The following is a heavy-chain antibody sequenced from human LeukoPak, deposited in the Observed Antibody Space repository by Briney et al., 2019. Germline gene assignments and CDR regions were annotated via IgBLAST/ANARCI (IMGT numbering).Heavy chain of an antibody. V-gene: IGHV3-23*01. D-gene: IGHD3-22*01. CDR2: ISNDGGGT. Sequence: GGSLRLSCAASGFIFNNYGLIWVRQAPGKGLEWVSAISNDGGGTNYADFVKGRFTISRDDSKDTLFLQMNSLRAEDTALYYCAKGSSGYFVDLWGQGTLVTVSS. CDR1: GFIFNNYG. J-gene: IGHJ5*02. CDR3: AKGSSGYFVDL.